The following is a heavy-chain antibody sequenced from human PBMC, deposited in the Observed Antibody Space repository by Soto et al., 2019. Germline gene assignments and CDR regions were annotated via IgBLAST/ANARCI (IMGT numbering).Heavy chain of an antibody. D-gene: IGHD5-12*01. CDR2: ISYDGSNK. CDR3: ARDGVDIVADYYYYYGMDV. J-gene: IGHJ6*02. Sequence: GGSLRLSCAASGFTFSSYAMHWVRQAPGKGLEWVAVISYDGSNKYYADSVKGRFTISRDNSKNTLYLQMNSLRAEDTAVYYCARDGVDIVADYYYYYGMDVWGQGTTVTVSS. V-gene: IGHV3-30-3*01. CDR1: GFTFSSYA.